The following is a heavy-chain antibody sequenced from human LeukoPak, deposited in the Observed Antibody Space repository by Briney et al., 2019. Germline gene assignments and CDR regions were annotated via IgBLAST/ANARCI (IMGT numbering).Heavy chain of an antibody. CDR1: GGSISSSNYY. Sequence: SETLSLTCTVSGGSISSSNYYWGWIRQPPGKGLEWIGSIHYCGNTYYNPSLKSRVTISVDTSKNQFSLKLSSVTAADTAVYYCARSAPRYCSSTSCYGGLLEFDPWGQGTLVTVSS. D-gene: IGHD2-2*01. J-gene: IGHJ5*02. CDR3: ARSAPRYCSSTSCYGGLLEFDP. CDR2: IHYCGNT. V-gene: IGHV4-39*01.